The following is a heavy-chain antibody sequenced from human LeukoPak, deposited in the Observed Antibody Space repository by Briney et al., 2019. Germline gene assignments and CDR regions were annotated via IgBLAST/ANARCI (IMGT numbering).Heavy chain of an antibody. J-gene: IGHJ3*02. CDR2: IYYSGST. CDR3: AREYNDYYDSSGYYRQGAAFDI. D-gene: IGHD3-22*01. CDR1: GGSISSYY. Sequence: SETLSLICTVSGGSISSYYWSWIRQPPGKGLEWIGYIYYSGSTNYKSSLKSRVTISVDTSKNQFSLKLSSVTAADTAVYYCAREYNDYYDSSGYYRQGAAFDIWGQGTMVTVSS. V-gene: IGHV4-59*01.